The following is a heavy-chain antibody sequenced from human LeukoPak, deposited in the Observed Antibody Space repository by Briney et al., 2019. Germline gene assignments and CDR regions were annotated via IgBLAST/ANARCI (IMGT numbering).Heavy chain of an antibody. CDR3: ARDDLRGSSSLYFDY. V-gene: IGHV3-21*01. D-gene: IGHD6-13*01. CDR1: GFTFSSYS. CDR2: ISSSSSYI. J-gene: IGHJ4*02. Sequence: PGGSLRLSCAASGFTFSSYSMNWVRQAPGKGLEWVSSISSSSSYIYYADSVKGRFTISRDNAKNSLYLQMNSLRAEDTAVYYCARDDLRGSSSLYFDYWGQGTLVTVSS.